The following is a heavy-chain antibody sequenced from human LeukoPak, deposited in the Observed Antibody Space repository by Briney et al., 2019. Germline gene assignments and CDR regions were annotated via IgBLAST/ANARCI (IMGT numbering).Heavy chain of an antibody. J-gene: IGHJ4*02. D-gene: IGHD6-13*01. CDR1: GYTFSDYY. V-gene: IGHV1-2*02. CDR2: INPNSGT. Sequence: GASLKVSCKASGYTFSDYYIHWVRQGPGQGLEWMGWINPNSGTNYAQNFQGGVTMTRDTSISTAYMELSRLRSDDTAVYYCAREEQHQRGRHFEYWGEGTLVTVSS. CDR3: AREEQHQRGRHFEY.